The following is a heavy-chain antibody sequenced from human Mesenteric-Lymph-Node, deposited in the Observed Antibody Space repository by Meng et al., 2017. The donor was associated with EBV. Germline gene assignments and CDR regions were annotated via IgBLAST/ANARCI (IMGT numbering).Heavy chain of an antibody. CDR3: ASKDYDDYYFDF. Sequence: EVQLVESGGGLVKPGGSLRRSCVASGFTFNTSTLNWFRQAPGKGLEWLSAISASSGNIYYTDSVKGRFTVSRDNAKNSLYVQMNSLRAEDTAIYYCASKDYDDYYFDFWGQGTMVTVSA. J-gene: IGHJ4*02. CDR1: GFTFNTST. V-gene: IGHV3-21*01. CDR2: ISASSGNI. D-gene: IGHD4-17*01.